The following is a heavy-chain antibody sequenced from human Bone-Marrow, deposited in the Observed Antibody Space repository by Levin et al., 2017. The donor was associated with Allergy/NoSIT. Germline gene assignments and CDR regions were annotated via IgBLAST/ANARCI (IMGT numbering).Heavy chain of an antibody. CDR3: ARKYGTGWYTYFLDY. CDR2: IYHSGGT. Sequence: PSETLSLTCTVSGGSISSYYWNWIRQPPGKGLEWIGSIYHSGGTNYSPSLQSRVTISLDTSTNQFSLKMNSVTEADTAVYFCARKYGTGWYTYFLDYWGQGTLATVSS. J-gene: IGHJ4*02. V-gene: IGHV4-59*01. CDR1: GGSISSYY. D-gene: IGHD6-19*01.